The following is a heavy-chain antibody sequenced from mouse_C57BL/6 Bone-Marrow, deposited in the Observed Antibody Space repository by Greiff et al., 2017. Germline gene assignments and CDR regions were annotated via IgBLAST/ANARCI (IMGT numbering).Heavy chain of an antibody. Sequence: EVQLQQSGPELVKPGASVKISCKASGYSFTGYYMNWVKQRPGKSLEWIGLINPSTGGTTYNQKFKGKATLTVDESSSTAYMQLKSLTSEDSAVYDCASETAVVAKAMDYWGQGTSVTVSA. CDR2: INPSTGGT. V-gene: IGHV1-42*01. CDR3: ASETAVVAKAMDY. D-gene: IGHD1-1*01. J-gene: IGHJ4*01. CDR1: GYSFTGYY.